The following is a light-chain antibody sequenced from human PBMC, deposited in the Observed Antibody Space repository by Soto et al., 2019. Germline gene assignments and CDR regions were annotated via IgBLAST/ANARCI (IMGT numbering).Light chain of an antibody. Sequence: DIQMTQSPSSLSASVGERVTITCRAGPCMSTSLNWYQQKPGKAPKVLIYAASSLQSGVPSRFSGSGAGTDFSHTISDLQPETFGTYYCQQSDSLPPWTFGQGTQVEVK. CDR2: AAS. V-gene: IGKV1-39*01. CDR1: PCMSTS. J-gene: IGKJ1*01. CDR3: QQSDSLPPWT.